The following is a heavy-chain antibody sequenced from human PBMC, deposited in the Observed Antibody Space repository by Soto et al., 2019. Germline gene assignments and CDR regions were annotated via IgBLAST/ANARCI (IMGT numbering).Heavy chain of an antibody. V-gene: IGHV1-69*01. D-gene: IGHD1-20*01. CDR3: VRPNWNYSYGMDV. CDR2: IIPIFGTA. CDR1: GGRLSSYA. J-gene: IGHJ6*02. Sequence: SGKVACAASGGRLSSYAIIWVRQAPGQGLEWMGGIIPIFGTANYAQKFQGRVTITADESTSTAYMELSSLRSEDTAVYYCVRPNWNYSYGMDVCGQGTTVTVSS.